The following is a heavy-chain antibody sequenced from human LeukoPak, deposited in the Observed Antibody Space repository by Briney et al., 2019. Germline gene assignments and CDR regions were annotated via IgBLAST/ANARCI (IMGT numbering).Heavy chain of an antibody. J-gene: IGHJ6*04. CDR3: AELGITMIGGV. V-gene: IGHV3-48*03. CDR2: VSSSGSTI. D-gene: IGHD3-10*02. CDR1: GFTFSSYE. Sequence: TGGSLRLSGAASGFTFSSYEMNWVRQAPGKGLEWVSYVSSSGSTIYYADSVKGRFTISRDNAKNSLYLQMNSLRAEDTAVYYCAELGITMIGGVWGKGTTVTISS.